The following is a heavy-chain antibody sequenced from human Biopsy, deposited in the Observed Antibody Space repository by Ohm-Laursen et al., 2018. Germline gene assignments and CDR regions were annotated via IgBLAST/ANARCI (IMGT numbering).Heavy chain of an antibody. CDR2: IYYSGST. V-gene: IGHV4-59*01. Sequence: TLSLTCTVSGGSISSDYWSWIRQTPGKGLEWIGYIYYSGSTNYNPSLKGRVTISVHTSKNQFSLRLNSVTAADTAVYYCARATNSTGWPYYYFYGMDVWGQGTTVTVSS. D-gene: IGHD2/OR15-2a*01. J-gene: IGHJ6*02. CDR1: GGSISSDY. CDR3: ARATNSTGWPYYYFYGMDV.